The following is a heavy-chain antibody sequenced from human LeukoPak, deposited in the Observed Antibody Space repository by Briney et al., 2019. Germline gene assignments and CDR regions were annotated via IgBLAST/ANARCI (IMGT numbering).Heavy chain of an antibody. J-gene: IGHJ4*02. CDR2: IYTSGRT. CDR1: GGSISSYY. Sequence: SSETLSLTCTVSGGSISSYYWSWIRQPAGKGLEWIGRIYTSGRTNYNPSLKSRVTMSVDTSKNQFSLKLSSVTAADTAVYYCARGSGVGYGDYEGFDYWGQGTLVTVSS. V-gene: IGHV4-4*07. D-gene: IGHD4-17*01. CDR3: ARGSGVGYGDYEGFDY.